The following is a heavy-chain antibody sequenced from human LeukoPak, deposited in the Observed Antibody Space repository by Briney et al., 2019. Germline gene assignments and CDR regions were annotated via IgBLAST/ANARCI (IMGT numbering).Heavy chain of an antibody. V-gene: IGHV3-64*01. CDR2: ISPDGTKT. CDR3: AREEPAGSTDY. Sequence: AGGSLRLSRAASGFIFSGHPMHWVRQAPGKGLECVSAISPDGTKTYYTNSVKGRFTISRDNSKNTLYLQMGSLRDEDMAMYYCAREEPAGSTDYWGQGTLVTVSS. J-gene: IGHJ4*02. D-gene: IGHD1-14*01. CDR1: GFIFSGHP.